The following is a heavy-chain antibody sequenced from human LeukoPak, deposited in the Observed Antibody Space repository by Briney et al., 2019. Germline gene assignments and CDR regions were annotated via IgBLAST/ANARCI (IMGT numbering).Heavy chain of an antibody. CDR2: IYYSGST. CDR1: GGSFSGYY. CDR3: AREYSGSYSDY. D-gene: IGHD1-26*01. J-gene: IGHJ4*02. V-gene: IGHV4-59*01. Sequence: SETLSLTCAVYGGSFSGYYWSWIRQPPGKGLEWIGYIYYSGSTSYNPSLKSRVTISVDRSKNQFSLKLSSVTAADTAVYYCAREYSGSYSDYWGLGTLVTVSS.